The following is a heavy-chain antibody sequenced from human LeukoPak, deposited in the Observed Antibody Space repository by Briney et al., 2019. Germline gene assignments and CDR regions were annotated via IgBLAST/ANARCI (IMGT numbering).Heavy chain of an antibody. CDR2: FHYSGST. V-gene: IGHV4-59*01. CDR3: ARGWGYGSGSYLDWFDP. D-gene: IGHD3-10*01. J-gene: IGHJ5*02. Sequence: ESSETLSLTCTVSGGSTSSYYWSWIRQPPGKGLEWIGYFHYSGSTNYNPSLKSRVTISVDTSKNQFSLKLSSVTAADTAVYYCARGWGYGSGSYLDWFDPWGQGTLVTVSS. CDR1: GGSTSSYY.